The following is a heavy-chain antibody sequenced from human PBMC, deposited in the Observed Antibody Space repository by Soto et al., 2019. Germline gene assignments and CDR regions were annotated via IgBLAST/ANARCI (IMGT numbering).Heavy chain of an antibody. CDR1: GFTFGDYW. V-gene: IGHV3-7*01. CDR2: TKQDESAK. CDR3: VREGYSGVFS. Sequence: EVQLVESGGGLVQPGGSLRRSCATSGFTFGDYWMSCVRQAPGKRLEWVANTKQDESAKYYVGYVRGRFTLSRDNAKNSLYLQMNSLRAEDTDVYFCVREGYSGVFSWGQGTLVTVSS. D-gene: IGHD6-25*01. J-gene: IGHJ5*02.